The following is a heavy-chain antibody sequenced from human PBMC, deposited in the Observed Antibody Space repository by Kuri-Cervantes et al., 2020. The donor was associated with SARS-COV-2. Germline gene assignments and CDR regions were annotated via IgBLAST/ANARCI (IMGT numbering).Heavy chain of an antibody. CDR2: ISAYNGNT. V-gene: IGHV1-18*04. CDR3: ACLAEGENWGSSAFDI. CDR1: GYTFTGYY. D-gene: IGHD7-27*01. Sequence: ASVKVSCKASGYTFTGYYMHWVRQAPGQGLEWMGWISAYNGNTNYAQKLQGRVTMTTDTSTSTAYMELRSLRSDDTAVYYCACLAEGENWGSSAFDIWGQGTMVTVSS. J-gene: IGHJ3*02.